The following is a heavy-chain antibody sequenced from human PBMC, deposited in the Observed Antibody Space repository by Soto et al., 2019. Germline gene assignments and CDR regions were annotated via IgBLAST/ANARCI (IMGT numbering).Heavy chain of an antibody. J-gene: IGHJ4*02. CDR3: ARGDGYNQYRPLFDY. Sequence: ASVKVSCKASGGTFSSYAISWVRQAPGQGLEWMGGIIPIFGTANYAQKFQGRVTITADESTSIAYMELSSLRSEDTAVYYCARGDGYNQYRPLFDYWGQGTLVTVSS. D-gene: IGHD5-12*01. CDR1: GGTFSSYA. CDR2: IIPIFGTA. V-gene: IGHV1-69*13.